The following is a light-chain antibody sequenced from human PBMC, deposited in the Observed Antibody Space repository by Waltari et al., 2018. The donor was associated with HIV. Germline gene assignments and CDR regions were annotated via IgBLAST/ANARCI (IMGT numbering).Light chain of an antibody. CDR2: DNN. J-gene: IGLJ2*01. CDR1: NSTIGNNY. V-gene: IGLV1-51*01. CDR3: GSWDSSLSGVV. Sequence: QSVLTQPPSVSAAPGQKVTISCSGSNSTIGNNYVSWYQQLPGTAPKLLMYDNNKRPSGIPDRFSGSKSGTSATLGITGLQTGYEADYYCGSWDSSLSGVVFGGGTKLTVL.